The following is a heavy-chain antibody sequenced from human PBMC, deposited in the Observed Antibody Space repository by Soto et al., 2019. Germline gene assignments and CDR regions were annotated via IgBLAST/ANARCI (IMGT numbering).Heavy chain of an antibody. CDR1: GFTFSNAW. Sequence: PGGSLRLSCAASGFTFSNAWMNWVRQAPGKGLEWVGRIKSKTDGGTTDYAAPVKGRFTISRDDSKNTLYLQMNSLKTEDTAVYYCTTPGPGYSYDYYYGMDVWGQGTTVTVSS. D-gene: IGHD5-18*01. CDR3: TTPGPGYSYDYYYGMDV. J-gene: IGHJ6*02. V-gene: IGHV3-15*07. CDR2: IKSKTDGGTT.